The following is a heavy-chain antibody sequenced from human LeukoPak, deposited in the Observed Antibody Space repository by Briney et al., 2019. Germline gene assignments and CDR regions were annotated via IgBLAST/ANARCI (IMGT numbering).Heavy chain of an antibody. CDR2: IYYSGST. Sequence: SETLSLTCAVYGGSFSGYYWSWIRQPPGKGLEWIGSIYYSGSTYYNPSLKSRVTISVDTSKNQFSLKLSSVTAADTAVYYCASDYYDPTGYSYFDYWGQGTLVTVSS. J-gene: IGHJ4*02. CDR3: ASDYYDPTGYSYFDY. V-gene: IGHV4-34*01. D-gene: IGHD3-22*01. CDR1: GGSFSGYY.